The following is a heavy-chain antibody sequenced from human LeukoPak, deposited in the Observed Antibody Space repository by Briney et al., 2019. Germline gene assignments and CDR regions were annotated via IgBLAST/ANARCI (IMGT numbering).Heavy chain of an antibody. V-gene: IGHV4-39*01. CDR2: IYYSGST. CDR1: GGSISSSSYY. J-gene: IGHJ3*02. D-gene: IGHD6-13*01. Sequence: SETLTLTCTVSGGSISSSSYYWGWIRQPPGKGLEWIGSIYYSGSTYYNPSLKSRVTISVDTSKNQFSLKLSSVTAADTAVYYCAIPRRSYSSWYYAFDIWGQGTMVTVSS. CDR3: AIPRRSYSSWYYAFDI.